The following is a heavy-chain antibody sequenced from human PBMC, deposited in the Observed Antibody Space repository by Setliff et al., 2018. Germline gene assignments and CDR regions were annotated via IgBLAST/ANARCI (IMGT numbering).Heavy chain of an antibody. CDR1: GDFISSGSYY. CDR3: ARDPGYPSGVAGGFDT. V-gene: IGHV4-61*09. CDR2: VSSRGNT. J-gene: IGHJ3*02. Sequence: SETLSLTCSLSGDFISSGSYYWSWIRQTAGNGLEWIGHVSSRGNTDYNPSLKSRVTISIDTSSKHFSLILTSVTAADTAVYYCARDPGYPSGVAGGFDTWGQGTTVTVSS. D-gene: IGHD2-2*03.